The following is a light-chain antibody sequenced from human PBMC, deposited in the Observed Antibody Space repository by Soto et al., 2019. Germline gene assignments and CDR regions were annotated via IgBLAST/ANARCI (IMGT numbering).Light chain of an antibody. CDR3: SCYAGRNDFVV. CDR2: EVS. CDR1: SSDVGGYNY. J-gene: IGLJ2*01. V-gene: IGLV2-8*01. Sequence: QSALTQPPSASGSPGQSVTISCTGTSSDVGGYNYVSWYQQHPGKAPKLMIYEVSKRPSVVPDRFSGSKSCNPASLNVSGLQAEDEAYYSCSCYAGRNDFVVFGGGTKLTVL.